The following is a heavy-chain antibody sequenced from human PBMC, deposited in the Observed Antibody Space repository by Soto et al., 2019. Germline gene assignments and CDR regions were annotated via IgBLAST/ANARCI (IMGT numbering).Heavy chain of an antibody. CDR3: AAVMGSDFDHVWGSLSFDH. Sequence: WGSLLVSCEPSELVSTTSAMAWVRQAPGKGLEWVATISGSGVSTSYTDSVKGRFIITRDNSGHTLSLQMVSLRDDDTAVYFCAAVMGSDFDHVWGSLSFDHWGQGSLVTVSS. CDR2: ISGSGVST. CDR1: ELVSTTSA. J-gene: IGHJ4*02. D-gene: IGHD3-16*01. V-gene: IGHV3-23*01.